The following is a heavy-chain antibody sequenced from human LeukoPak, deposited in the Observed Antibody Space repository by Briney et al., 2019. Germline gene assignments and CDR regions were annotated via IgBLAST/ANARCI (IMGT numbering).Heavy chain of an antibody. V-gene: IGHV1-46*01. D-gene: IGHD3-16*01. CDR2: INPSGGST. CDR1: GYTFTSYY. CDR3: ARDPDYAVGEGWFDP. Sequence: RASVKVSCKASGYTFTSYYMHWVRQAPGEGLEWMGIINPSGGSTSYAQKFQGRVTMTRDTSASTAYMELSSLRSEDTAVYYCARDPDYAVGEGWFDPWGQGTLVTVSS. J-gene: IGHJ5*02.